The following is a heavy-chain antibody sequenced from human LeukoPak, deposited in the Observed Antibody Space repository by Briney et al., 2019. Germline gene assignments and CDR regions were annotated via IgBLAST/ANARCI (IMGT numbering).Heavy chain of an antibody. Sequence: PGGSLRPSCAASGFTFSSYEMNWVRQAPGKGLEWVSYISSSGSTIYYADSVKGRFTISRDNAKNSLYLQMNSLRAKDTAVYYCAPWGGSYLRTLDYWGQGTLVTVSS. D-gene: IGHD1-26*01. V-gene: IGHV3-48*03. CDR3: APWGGSYLRTLDY. CDR1: GFTFSSYE. J-gene: IGHJ4*02. CDR2: ISSSGSTI.